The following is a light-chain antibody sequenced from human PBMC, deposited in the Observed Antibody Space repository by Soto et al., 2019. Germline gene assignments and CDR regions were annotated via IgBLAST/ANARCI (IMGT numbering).Light chain of an antibody. V-gene: IGLV2-14*03. J-gene: IGLJ1*01. CDR3: SSYTNTMSYV. CDR2: DVY. Sequence: QSALTQPASVSGSPGQSITISCTGTSSDVGGYNYVSWYQQHPGKAPKLMIYDVYARPSGVSHRFSGSKSGNTASLTISGLQSDDEADYYCSSYTNTMSYVFGTGTKVTVL. CDR1: SSDVGGYNY.